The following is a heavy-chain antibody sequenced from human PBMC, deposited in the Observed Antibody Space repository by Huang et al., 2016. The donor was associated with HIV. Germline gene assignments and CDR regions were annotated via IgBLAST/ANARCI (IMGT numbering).Heavy chain of an antibody. J-gene: IGHJ3*02. Sequence: QVQLVESGGGVVQPGGSLRLSCAASGFTFSSYGMHWVRQAPGKGLEWVAFIRYDASNKYYTDSVRGRFTISRDNSKNTLYLQMNSLRAEDTAVYYCAKGSMANAFDIWGQGTMVTVSS. V-gene: IGHV3-30*02. CDR2: IRYDASNK. CDR3: AKGSMANAFDI. D-gene: IGHD3-10*01. CDR1: GFTFSSYG.